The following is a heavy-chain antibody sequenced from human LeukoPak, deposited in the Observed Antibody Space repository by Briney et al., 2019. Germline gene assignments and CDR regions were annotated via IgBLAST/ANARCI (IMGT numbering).Heavy chain of an antibody. Sequence: GESLKISCKGSGYSFTTYWIGWVRQMPGKGLEWMGIIYPGDSDTRYSPSFQGQVTISADKSISTAYLQWSSLKASDTATYYCARQVDRATFDYWGQGTLVTVSS. CDR2: IYPGDSDT. CDR3: ARQVDRATFDY. CDR1: GYSFTTYW. D-gene: IGHD1-26*01. V-gene: IGHV5-51*01. J-gene: IGHJ4*02.